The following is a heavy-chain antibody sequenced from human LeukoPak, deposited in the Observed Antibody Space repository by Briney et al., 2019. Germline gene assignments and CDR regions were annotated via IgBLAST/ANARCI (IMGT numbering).Heavy chain of an antibody. V-gene: IGHV3-7*01. CDR2: IKQDGSQT. CDR3: TRKGLPDY. J-gene: IGHJ4*02. Sequence: GGSLRLSCAASGFTFSDYWMAWVRQAPGKGLEWMANIKQDGSQTYYVDSVKGRFTISRDNAKNSLYLQMNSLRAEDTALYYCTRKGLPDYWGQGTLVTVSS. CDR1: GFTFSDYW.